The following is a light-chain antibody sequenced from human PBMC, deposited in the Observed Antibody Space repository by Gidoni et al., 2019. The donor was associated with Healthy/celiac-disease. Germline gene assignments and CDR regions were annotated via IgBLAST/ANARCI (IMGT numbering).Light chain of an antibody. CDR3: QQYNNWPPLT. CDR1: QSVSSN. J-gene: IGKJ4*01. CDR2: GAS. Sequence: EIVMTQSPATQSVSPGERATISCRASQSVSSNLDWYQQKPGHAHSLLIYGASTRATGIPSRFSGSGSGTEFTLTISSLQSEDFAVYYCQQYNNWPPLTFGGGTKVESK. V-gene: IGKV3-15*01.